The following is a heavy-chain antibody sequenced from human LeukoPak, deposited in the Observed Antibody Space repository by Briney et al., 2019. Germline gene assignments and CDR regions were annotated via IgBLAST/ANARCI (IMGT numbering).Heavy chain of an antibody. CDR2: MNPNSGNT. CDR3: ARVIQLWRKPHSPLGY. D-gene: IGHD5-18*01. J-gene: IGHJ4*02. V-gene: IGHV1-8*01. Sequence: GASVKVSCKASGYTFTSYDINWVRQATGQGLEWMGWMNPNSGNTGYAQKFQGRVTMTRNTSISTAYMELSSLRSEDTAVYYCARVIQLWRKPHSPLGYWGQGTLVTVSS. CDR1: GYTFTSYD.